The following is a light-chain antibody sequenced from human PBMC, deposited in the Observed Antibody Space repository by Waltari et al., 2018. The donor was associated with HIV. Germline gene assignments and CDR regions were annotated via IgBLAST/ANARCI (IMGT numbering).Light chain of an antibody. CDR3: QQYYSTPLT. CDR2: WAS. J-gene: IGKJ4*01. CDR1: ECVLFRSNNKNY. V-gene: IGKV4-1*01. Sequence: IVMTQSPDSLTVSLGERATTNCKSSECVLFRSNNKNYLSWYQQKPGQPPNLLVNWASSRESGVPDRFSGSESETDFTLTINTLQAQDVSVYYCQQYYSTPLTFDVGTKVDFK.